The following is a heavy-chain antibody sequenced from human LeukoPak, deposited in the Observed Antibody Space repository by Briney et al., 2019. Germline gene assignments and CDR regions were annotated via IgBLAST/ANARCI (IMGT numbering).Heavy chain of an antibody. CDR3: AKRGIAAAASFDY. CDR2: ISGSGGST. V-gene: IGHV3-23*01. Sequence: GGSLRLSCAASGFTFSSYAMSWVRQAPGKGLEWVSAISGSGGSTHYADSVKGRFTISRDNSKNTLYLQMNSLRADDTAVYYCAKRGIAAAASFDYWGQGTLVTVSS. J-gene: IGHJ4*02. CDR1: GFTFSSYA. D-gene: IGHD6-13*01.